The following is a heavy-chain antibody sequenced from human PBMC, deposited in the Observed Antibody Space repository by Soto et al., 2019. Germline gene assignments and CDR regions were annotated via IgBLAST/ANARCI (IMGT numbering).Heavy chain of an antibody. V-gene: IGHV4-59*01. CDR1: GGSISIYY. J-gene: IGHJ5*02. CDR2: IYYSGST. D-gene: IGHD2-15*01. CDR3: ARKPVGSGAYQFDP. Sequence: SETLSLTCTVSGGSISIYYWSWIRQPPGKGLEWIGYIYYSGSTNYNPSLKSRVTISVDTSKNQFSLKLRSVTAADKAVYYCARKPVGSGAYQFDPWGQGTLVTVSS.